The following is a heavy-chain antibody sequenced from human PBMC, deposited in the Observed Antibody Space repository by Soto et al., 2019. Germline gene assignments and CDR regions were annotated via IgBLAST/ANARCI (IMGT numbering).Heavy chain of an antibody. CDR1: GYSFTSYW. D-gene: IGHD2-2*01. Sequence: PGESLKISCKGSGYSFTSYWIGWVRQMPGKGLEWMGIIYPGDSDTRYSPSFQGQVTISADKSISTAYLQWSSLKASDTAMYYCARQVLAPGYCSSTSCYAGLGHWFDPWGQGTLVTVSS. V-gene: IGHV5-51*01. CDR3: ARQVLAPGYCSSTSCYAGLGHWFDP. J-gene: IGHJ5*02. CDR2: IYPGDSDT.